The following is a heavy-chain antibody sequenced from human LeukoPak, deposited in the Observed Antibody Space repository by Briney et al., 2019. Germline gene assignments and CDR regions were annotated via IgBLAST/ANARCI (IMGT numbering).Heavy chain of an antibody. CDR3: AELGITMIGGV. CDR1: GFTISTYA. CDR2: ISSSDDTT. D-gene: IGHD3-10*02. Sequence: GGSLRLSCAASGFTISTYAMSWVRQAPGKGLEWVSAISSSDDTTYSADSVKGRFTISRDHSKNTLFLQMNSLRAEDTAVYYCAELGITMIGGVWGKGTTVTISS. J-gene: IGHJ6*04. V-gene: IGHV3-23*01.